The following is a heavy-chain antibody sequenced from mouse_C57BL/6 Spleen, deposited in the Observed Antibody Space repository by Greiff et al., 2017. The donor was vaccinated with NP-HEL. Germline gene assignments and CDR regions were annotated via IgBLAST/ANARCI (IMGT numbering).Heavy chain of an antibody. CDR1: GYTFTDYY. V-gene: IGHV1-26*01. Sequence: VQLQQSGPELVKPGASVKISCKASGYTFTDYYMNWVKQSHGKSLEWIGDINPNNGGTSYNQKFKGKATLTVDKSSSTAYMELRSLTSEDSAVYYCARRGYYYGSSPYAMDYWGQGTSVTVSS. D-gene: IGHD1-1*01. J-gene: IGHJ4*01. CDR3: ARRGYYYGSSPYAMDY. CDR2: INPNNGGT.